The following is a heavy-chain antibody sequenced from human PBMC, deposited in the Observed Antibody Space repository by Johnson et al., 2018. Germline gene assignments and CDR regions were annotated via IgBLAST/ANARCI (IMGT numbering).Heavy chain of an antibody. Sequence: VQLVQSGGGLVQPGRSLRLSCAASGFTFDDYAMHWVRQAPGKGLEWVSAISGSGGSTYYADSVKGRFTISRDNSQNTLYLQMNSLRAEDTAVYYCAKVVTPKTYYYYYGMDVWGQGTTVTVSS. CDR1: GFTFDDYA. V-gene: IGHV3-23*04. CDR3: AKVVTPKTYYYYYGMDV. J-gene: IGHJ6*02. D-gene: IGHD4-23*01. CDR2: ISGSGGST.